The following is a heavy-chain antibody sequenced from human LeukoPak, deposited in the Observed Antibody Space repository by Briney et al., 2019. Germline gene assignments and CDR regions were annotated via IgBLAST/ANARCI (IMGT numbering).Heavy chain of an antibody. J-gene: IGHJ4*02. CDR3: AKDKRYTYYAYIWGSYRDWGDY. CDR1: GFTFSSYA. Sequence: GGSLRLSCAASGFTFSSYAMSWVRQAPGKGLEWVSAISGSGGSTYYADSVKGRFTISRDNSKNTLYLQMNSLRAEDTAVYYCAKDKRYTYYAYIWGSYRDWGDYWGQGTLVTVSS. D-gene: IGHD3-16*02. CDR2: ISGSGGST. V-gene: IGHV3-23*01.